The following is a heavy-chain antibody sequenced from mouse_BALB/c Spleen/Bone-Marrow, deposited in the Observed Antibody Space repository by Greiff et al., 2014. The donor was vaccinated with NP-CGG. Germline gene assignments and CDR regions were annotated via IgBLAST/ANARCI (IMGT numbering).Heavy chain of an antibody. D-gene: IGHD2-1*01. CDR3: ARGGNYQAWFAY. Sequence: VQLKQSGPELVKPGASVKTSCKASGYSFTGYFMNWVMQSHGKSLEWIGRINPYNGDTFYNQKFKGKATLTVDKPSSTAHMELRSLASEDSAVYYCARGGNYQAWFAYWGQGTLVTVSA. V-gene: IGHV1-20*02. CDR1: GYSFTGYF. J-gene: IGHJ3*01. CDR2: INPYNGDT.